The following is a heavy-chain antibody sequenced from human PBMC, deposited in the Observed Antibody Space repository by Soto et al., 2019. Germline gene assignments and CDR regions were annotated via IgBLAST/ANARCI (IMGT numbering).Heavy chain of an antibody. Sequence: EVQLVESGGGLVQPGGSLRLSCAASGFTFSSYSMNWVRQAPGKGLEWVSYISSSSSTIYYAYSVKGRFTISRDNAKNSLYLQMNSLRAEDTAVYYCGRANYYGSPGAFDYWGQGTLVTVSS. CDR3: GRANYYGSPGAFDY. CDR1: GFTFSSYS. V-gene: IGHV3-48*01. J-gene: IGHJ4*02. D-gene: IGHD3-10*01. CDR2: ISSSSSTI.